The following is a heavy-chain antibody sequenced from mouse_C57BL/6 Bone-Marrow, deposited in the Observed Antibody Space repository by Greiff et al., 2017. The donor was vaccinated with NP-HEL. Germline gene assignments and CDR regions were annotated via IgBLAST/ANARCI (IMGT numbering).Heavy chain of an antibody. CDR2: IYPRSGNT. CDR1: GYTFTSYG. Sequence: QVQLQQSGAELARPGASVKLSCKASGYTFTSYGISWVKQRTGQGLEWIGEIYPRSGNTYYNEKFKGKATLTADKSSSTAYMELRSLTSEDAAVYFCAREGLQLMDYWGQGTSVTVAS. J-gene: IGHJ4*01. D-gene: IGHD4-1*02. CDR3: AREGLQLMDY. V-gene: IGHV1-81*01.